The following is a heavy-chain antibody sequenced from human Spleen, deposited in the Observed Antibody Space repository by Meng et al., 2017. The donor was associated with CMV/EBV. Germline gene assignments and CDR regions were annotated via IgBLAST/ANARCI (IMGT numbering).Heavy chain of an antibody. Sequence: GGSLRLSCGASGFTFSGYGMHWVRQAPGKGLEWVTLIRYDGSITYYADSVKGRFTISRDNSKKSLYPQMNSLKTEDTAVYFCAKAVYASGSYELDYWGQGTLVTVSS. V-gene: IGHV3-30*02. D-gene: IGHD3-10*01. CDR1: GFTFSGYG. J-gene: IGHJ4*01. CDR2: IRYDGSIT. CDR3: AKAVYASGSYELDY.